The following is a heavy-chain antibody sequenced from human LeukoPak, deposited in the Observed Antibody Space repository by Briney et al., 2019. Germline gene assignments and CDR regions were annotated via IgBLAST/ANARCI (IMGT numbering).Heavy chain of an antibody. CDR3: AKDLPGATGTTGTDSYFYGMDV. CDR2: ISDSGGNT. CDR1: GFTFNTYA. J-gene: IGHJ6*02. V-gene: IGHV3-23*01. Sequence: PGGSLRLSCAASGFTFNTYAMSWVRQAPGKGLEWVSAISDSGGNTYYADSVKGRFTISRDNSKNTLYLQMNSLRAEDTAVYYCAKDLPGATGTTGTDSYFYGMDVWGQGTTVTVSS. D-gene: IGHD1-1*01.